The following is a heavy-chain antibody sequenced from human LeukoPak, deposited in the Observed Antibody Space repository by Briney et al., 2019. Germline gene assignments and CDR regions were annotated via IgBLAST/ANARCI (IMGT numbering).Heavy chain of an antibody. D-gene: IGHD3-22*01. J-gene: IGHJ3*02. CDR1: GYTFTSYG. Sequence: ASVKVSCKASGYTFTSYGISWVRQAPGQGLEWMGWISAYNGNTNYAQKLQGRVTMTTDTSTSTAYMELRSLRSDDTAVYYCARVPRIYYDSSGYYPDAFDIWGQGTMVTVSS. V-gene: IGHV1-18*01. CDR3: ARVPRIYYDSSGYYPDAFDI. CDR2: ISAYNGNT.